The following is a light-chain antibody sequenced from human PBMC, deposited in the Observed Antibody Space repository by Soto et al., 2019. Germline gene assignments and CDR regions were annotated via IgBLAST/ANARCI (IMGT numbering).Light chain of an antibody. Sequence: DIQMTQSPSSLSAAVGDRVTIACQASQDISNSLNWYQQKPGKAPKLLIFAASSLHSGVPSRFSGSGSGTDFTLTISSLQPDDFATYYCQQFAISTTFGQGTKVDIK. CDR3: QQFAISTT. CDR1: QDISNS. J-gene: IGKJ1*01. CDR2: AAS. V-gene: IGKV1-39*01.